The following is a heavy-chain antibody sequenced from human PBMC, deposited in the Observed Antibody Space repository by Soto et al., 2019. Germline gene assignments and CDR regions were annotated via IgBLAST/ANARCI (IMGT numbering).Heavy chain of an antibody. CDR3: AKEGQSVQAGAFDI. V-gene: IGHV3-23*01. J-gene: IGHJ3*02. Sequence: GGSLRLSCAASGFTFTSYAMSWVRKAPGKGLEWVSAISGSGGSSYYADSVKGRFTISRDNSKNTLYLQMNSLRAEDTAVYYCAKEGQSVQAGAFDIWGQGTMVTVAS. CDR1: GFTFTSYA. CDR2: ISGSGGSS. D-gene: IGHD6-19*01.